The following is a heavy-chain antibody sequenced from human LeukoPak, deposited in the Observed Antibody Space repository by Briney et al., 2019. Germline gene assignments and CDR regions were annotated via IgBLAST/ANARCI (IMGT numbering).Heavy chain of an antibody. CDR2: ISSSGSTI. V-gene: IGHV3-48*03. D-gene: IGHD6-13*01. CDR1: GFTFSSYE. Sequence: QPGGSLRLSCAASGFTFSSYEMNWVRQAPGQGLEWVSYISSSGSTIYYADSVKGRFTISRDNAKNSLYLQMNSLRAEDTAVYYCARGGGTAAAAVYFDYWGQGSLVSVCS. CDR3: ARGGGTAAAAVYFDY. J-gene: IGHJ4*02.